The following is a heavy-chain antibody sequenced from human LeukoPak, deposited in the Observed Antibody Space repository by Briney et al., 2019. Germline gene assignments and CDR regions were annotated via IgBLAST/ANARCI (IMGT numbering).Heavy chain of an antibody. CDR2: INPNSGGT. J-gene: IGHJ4*02. CDR1: GYTFTGYY. V-gene: IGHV1-2*02. D-gene: IGHD3-22*01. CDR3: ASPLSYYDSSGYDY. Sequence: ASVKVSCKASGYTFTGYYMHWVGQAPGQGVEWMGWINPNSGGTNYAQKFQVRVTMTRDTSITTAYMELSRLRSDDTAVYYCASPLSYYDSSGYDYWGQGTLVTVSS.